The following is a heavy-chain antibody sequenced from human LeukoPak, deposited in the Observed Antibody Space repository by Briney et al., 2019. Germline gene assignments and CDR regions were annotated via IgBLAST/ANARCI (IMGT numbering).Heavy chain of an antibody. D-gene: IGHD3-22*01. CDR2: IYYSGST. CDR3: ARDPSDYYDSSGSPDY. J-gene: IGHJ4*02. CDR1: GGSISSSSYY. Sequence: SETLSLTCTVSGGSISSSSYYWGWIRQPPGKGLEWIGSIYYSGSTYYNPSLKSRVTISVDTSKNQFSLKLSSVTAADTAVYYCARDPSDYYDSSGSPDYWGQGTLVTVSS. V-gene: IGHV4-39*07.